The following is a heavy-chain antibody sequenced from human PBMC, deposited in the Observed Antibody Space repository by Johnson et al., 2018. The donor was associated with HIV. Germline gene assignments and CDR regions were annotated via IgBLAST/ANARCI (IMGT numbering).Heavy chain of an antibody. Sequence: VQLVESGGGVVQPGGSLRLSCAASGFIFSNYDMEWVRQAPGRGLEWLVSISYDGNNKYYGDSVKGRFTISRDNSKNTLYLQMDSLRIEDTGVYYCAKAYCPGCDAFDIWGQGTMVTVSS. CDR2: ISYDGNNK. D-gene: IGHD2-21*01. V-gene: IGHV3-30*18. CDR1: GFIFSNYD. CDR3: AKAYCPGCDAFDI. J-gene: IGHJ3*02.